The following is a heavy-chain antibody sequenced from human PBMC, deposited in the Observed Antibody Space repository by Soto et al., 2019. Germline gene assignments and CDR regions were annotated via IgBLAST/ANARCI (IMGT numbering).Heavy chain of an antibody. Sequence: QVQLQESGPGLVKPSQTLSLTCTVSGGSISSGDYYWSWIRQHPGKGLEWIGYIYYSGSTYYNPSXXXRXXISVDTSKNQFPLKLSSVTAADTAVYYCARWWSGSRQGFDPWGQGTLVTVSS. D-gene: IGHD3-3*01. V-gene: IGHV4-31*03. CDR1: GGSISSGDYY. CDR3: ARWWSGSRQGFDP. J-gene: IGHJ5*02. CDR2: IYYSGST.